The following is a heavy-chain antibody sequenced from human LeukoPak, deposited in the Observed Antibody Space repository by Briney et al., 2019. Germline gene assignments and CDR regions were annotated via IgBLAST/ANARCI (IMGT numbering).Heavy chain of an antibody. J-gene: IGHJ4*02. D-gene: IGHD3-10*01. CDR1: GGSTINYF. CDR3: ARAEGSGSGAYTLDY. Sequence: SETLSLTCTVSGGSTINYFRSWIRQPAGKGLEWIGHIYTSGTTHYNPSLKNRVTISLDTSKSQFSLQLNSVTAADTAVYCCARAEGSGSGAYTLDYWGQGILVTVSS. V-gene: IGHV4-4*07. CDR2: IYTSGTT.